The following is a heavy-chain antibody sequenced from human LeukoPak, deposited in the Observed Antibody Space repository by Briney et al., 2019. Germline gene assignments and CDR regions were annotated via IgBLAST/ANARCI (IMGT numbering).Heavy chain of an antibody. V-gene: IGHV3-48*03. CDR3: AELGITMIGGV. D-gene: IGHD3-10*02. CDR2: ISSSGSTI. Sequence: GGSLRLSCAASGFTFSSYEMNWVRQAPGKGLEWVSYISSSGSTIYYADSVKGRFTISRDNAKDSLYLQMNSLRAEDTAIYYCAELGITMIGGVWGKGTTVTISS. CDR1: GFTFSSYE. J-gene: IGHJ6*04.